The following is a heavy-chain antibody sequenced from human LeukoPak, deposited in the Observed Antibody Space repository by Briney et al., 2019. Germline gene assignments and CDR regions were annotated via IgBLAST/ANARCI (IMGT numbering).Heavy chain of an antibody. J-gene: IGHJ4*02. CDR2: IKQDGSEK. CDR1: GVTFSSYW. V-gene: IGHV3-7*03. D-gene: IGHD3-22*01. Sequence: GGSLRLSCAASGVTFSSYWMSWARQAPGKGLEWVANIKQDGSEKYYVDSVKGGFTISRDKAKNSLYLQMTSLRAEDTAVYYCARVPWGSSGYYYYYWGQGTLVTVSS. CDR3: ARVPWGSSGYYYYY.